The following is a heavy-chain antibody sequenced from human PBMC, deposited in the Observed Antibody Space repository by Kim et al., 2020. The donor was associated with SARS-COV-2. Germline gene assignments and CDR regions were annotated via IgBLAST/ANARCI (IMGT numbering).Heavy chain of an antibody. J-gene: IGHJ6*02. CDR2: IWYDGSNK. CDR3: ARDRSQLERLDPFYYYYGMDV. D-gene: IGHD1-1*01. Sequence: GGSLRLSCAASGFTFSSYGMHWVRQAPGKGLEWVAVIWYDGSNKYYADSVKGRFTISRDNSKNTLYLQMNSLRAEDTAVYYCARDRSQLERLDPFYYYYGMDVWGQGTTVTVSS. CDR1: GFTFSSYG. V-gene: IGHV3-33*01.